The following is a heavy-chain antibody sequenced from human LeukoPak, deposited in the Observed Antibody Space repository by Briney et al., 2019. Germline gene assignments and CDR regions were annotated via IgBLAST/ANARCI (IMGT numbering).Heavy chain of an antibody. J-gene: IGHJ6*02. CDR3: ARDYRRDYYYGMDV. Sequence: GASVKVSCKASGGTFSSYAISWVRQAPGQGLEWMGRIIPILGVANYAQKFQGRVTITADKSASTAYMELSSLRSEDTAVYYCARDYRRDYYYGMDVWGQGTTVAVSS. V-gene: IGHV1-69*04. CDR1: GGTFSSYA. CDR2: IIPILGVA. D-gene: IGHD4-11*01.